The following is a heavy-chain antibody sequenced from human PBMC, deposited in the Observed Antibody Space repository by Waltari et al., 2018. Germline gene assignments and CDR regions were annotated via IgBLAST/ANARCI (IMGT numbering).Heavy chain of an antibody. CDR2: INHSGST. CDR3: ARCSQYYDFWSGYPRFDY. CDR1: GGSFSGYY. D-gene: IGHD3-3*01. Sequence: QVQLQQWGAGLLKPSETLSLTCAVYGGSFSGYYWSWIRQPPGKGLEWIGEINHSGSTNYNPSLKSRVTRSVDPSKNQFSLKLSSVTAADTAVYYWARCSQYYDFWSGYPRFDYWGQGTLVTVSS. V-gene: IGHV4-34*01. J-gene: IGHJ4*02.